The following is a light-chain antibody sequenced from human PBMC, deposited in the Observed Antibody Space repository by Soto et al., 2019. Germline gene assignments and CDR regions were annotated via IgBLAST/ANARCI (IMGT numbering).Light chain of an antibody. CDR3: QQYHQWPIT. Sequence: PATLAPRPGERVILSCRASQSVSTNLAWYQQKSGQAPRLLFYRASTRATDIPARFSGSGSGTEFTVTISSLQSEDFAVYYCQQYHQWPITFGQGTRLEIK. J-gene: IGKJ5*01. CDR2: RAS. V-gene: IGKV3D-15*01. CDR1: QSVSTN.